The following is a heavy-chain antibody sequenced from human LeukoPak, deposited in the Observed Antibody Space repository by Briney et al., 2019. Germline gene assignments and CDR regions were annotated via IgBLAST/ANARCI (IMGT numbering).Heavy chain of an antibody. CDR1: GGSFSGYY. V-gene: IGHV4-34*01. CDR2: INHSGST. Sequence: SETLPLTCAVYGGSFSGYYWSWIRQPPGKGLEWIGEINHSGSTNYNPSLKSRVTISVDTSKNQFSLKLSSVTAADTAVYYCARSYYYGSGSYFLGYWGQGTLVTVSS. J-gene: IGHJ4*02. CDR3: ARSYYYGSGSYFLGY. D-gene: IGHD3-10*01.